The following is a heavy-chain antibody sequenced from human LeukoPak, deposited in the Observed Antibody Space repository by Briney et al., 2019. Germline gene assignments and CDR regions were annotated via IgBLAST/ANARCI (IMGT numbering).Heavy chain of an antibody. CDR3: AVAGSRNFDY. CDR2: ISAYNGNT. Sequence: ASVKVSCKASGYTFTSYGISWVRQAPGQGLEWMGWISAYNGNTNYAQKFQGRVTITADESTSTAYMELSSLRSEDTAVYYCAVAGSRNFDYWGQGTLVTVSS. D-gene: IGHD6-19*01. CDR1: GYTFTSYG. V-gene: IGHV1-18*01. J-gene: IGHJ4*02.